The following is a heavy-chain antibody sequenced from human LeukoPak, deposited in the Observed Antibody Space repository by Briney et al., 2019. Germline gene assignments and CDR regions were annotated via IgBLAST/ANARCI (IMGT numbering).Heavy chain of an antibody. CDR2: IIPIFGTA. CDR1: GGTFSSYA. CDR3: ASWGAPVLSPGYSSSWLPDY. V-gene: IGHV1-69*13. J-gene: IGHJ4*02. D-gene: IGHD6-13*01. Sequence: GASVKVSCKASGGTFSSYAISWVRQAPGQGLEWMGGIIPIFGTANYAQKFQGRVTITADESTSTAYMELSGLRSEDTAVYYCASWGAPVLSPGYSSSWLPDYWGQGTLVTVSS.